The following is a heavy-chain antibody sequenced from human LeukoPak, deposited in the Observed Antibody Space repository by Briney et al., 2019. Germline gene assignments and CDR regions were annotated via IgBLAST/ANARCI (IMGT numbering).Heavy chain of an antibody. CDR2: ISHRGST. V-gene: IGHV4-38-2*02. Sequence: PSETLSLTCTVSGYSISNGYYWGWIRQPPGKGLEWVGSISHRGSTYYNPSLRSRITISLDRSKQKFSLKLTSVTAADTAVYFCARGAEYYAIWRGYAGYSDYWGQGISVSVSS. D-gene: IGHD3-3*01. CDR1: GYSISNGYY. CDR3: ARGAEYYAIWRGYAGYSDY. J-gene: IGHJ4*02.